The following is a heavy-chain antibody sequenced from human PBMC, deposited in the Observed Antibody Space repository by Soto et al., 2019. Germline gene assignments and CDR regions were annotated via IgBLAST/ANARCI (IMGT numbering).Heavy chain of an antibody. D-gene: IGHD3-22*01. CDR1: GFTFSSYA. J-gene: IGHJ5*02. CDR2: ISGSGGST. CDR3: AKLGATYYYDSSGYWVFDP. V-gene: IGHV3-23*01. Sequence: GGSLRLSCAASGFTFSSYAMSWVRQAPGKGLEWVSAISGSGGSTYYADSVKGRFTISRDNSKNTLYLQINSLRAEDTAVYYCAKLGATYYYDSSGYWVFDPWGQGTLVTVSS.